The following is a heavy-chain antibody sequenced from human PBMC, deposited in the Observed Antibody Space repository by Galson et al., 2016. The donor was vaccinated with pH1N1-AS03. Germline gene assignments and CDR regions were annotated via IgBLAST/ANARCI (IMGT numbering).Heavy chain of an antibody. V-gene: IGHV1-69*10. CDR1: GGTFSTYA. D-gene: IGHD5-12*01. Sequence: SVKVSCKASGGTFSTYAITWVRQAPGQGLEWMGGVIPNVGVTSYAQKFQGRVTITADESTSTAYMELTRLQSEDTAVYYCARVPSADPVWIREGGDYWGQGTLVTVSS. CDR2: VIPNVGVT. J-gene: IGHJ4*02. CDR3: ARVPSADPVWIREGGDY.